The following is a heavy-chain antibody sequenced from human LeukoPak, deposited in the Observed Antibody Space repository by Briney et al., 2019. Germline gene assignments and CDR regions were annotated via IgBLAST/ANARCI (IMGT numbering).Heavy chain of an antibody. Sequence: SQTLSLTCTVSGGSISSGDYYWSWSRQPPGKGLEWVGYIYYSGSTYYNPSLKSRVPISVDTSKIQFSLKLSSVTAADTAVYYCARVPPLLGFYFDYWGQGTLVTVSS. CDR2: IYYSGST. J-gene: IGHJ4*02. V-gene: IGHV4-30-4*08. CDR1: GGSISSGDYY. CDR3: ARVPPLLGFYFDY. D-gene: IGHD2-15*01.